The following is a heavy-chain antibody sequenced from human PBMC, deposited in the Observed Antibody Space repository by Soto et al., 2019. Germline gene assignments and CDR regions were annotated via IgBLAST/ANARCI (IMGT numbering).Heavy chain of an antibody. CDR3: ARARVYCGGDCYSFDP. Sequence: QVQLQESGPGLVKPSETLSLTCTVYGGSISSYYWSWIRQPPRTGLELIGYIYYSGRTTYNPSLKWRVTRSVGTSKRQSALKFSSVTAADTAVYYCARARVYCGGDCYSFDPCGQGTLVTVSS. CDR2: IYYSGRT. J-gene: IGHJ5*02. V-gene: IGHV4-59*01. CDR1: GGSISSYY. D-gene: IGHD2-21*02.